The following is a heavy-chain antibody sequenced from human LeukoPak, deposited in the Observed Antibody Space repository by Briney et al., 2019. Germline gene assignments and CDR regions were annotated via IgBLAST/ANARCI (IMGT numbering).Heavy chain of an antibody. J-gene: IGHJ6*03. CDR3: ARDAALLPGKYYYYMDV. D-gene: IGHD6-25*01. CDR2: ITRSSTYM. V-gene: IGHV3-21*01. CDR1: GFTLGDYN. Sequence: GGSLRLSCVASGFTLGDYNMNWVRQAPGKGPEWVSAITRSSTYMNYADSLKGRFTISRDNAKNSMYLQMNSLTAEDTAVYFCARDAALLPGKYYYYMDVWGKGTTVIVSS.